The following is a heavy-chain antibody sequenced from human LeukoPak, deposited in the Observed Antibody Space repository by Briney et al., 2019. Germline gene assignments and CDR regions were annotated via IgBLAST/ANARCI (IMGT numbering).Heavy chain of an antibody. D-gene: IGHD4-11*01. CDR3: ARTVTIGNVDY. J-gene: IGHJ4*02. CDR1: GGSISSSSYY. V-gene: IGHV4-39*01. Sequence: PSETLSLTCTVSGGSISSSSYYWGWIRQPPGKGLEWIGSIYYSGSTYYNPSLKSRVTISVDTSKNQFSLKVSSVTAADTAVYYCARTVTIGNVDYWGQGTLVTVSS. CDR2: IYYSGST.